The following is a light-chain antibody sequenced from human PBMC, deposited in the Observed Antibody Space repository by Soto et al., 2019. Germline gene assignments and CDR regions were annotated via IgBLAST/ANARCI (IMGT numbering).Light chain of an antibody. CDR1: SSNIGAGYD. CDR3: QSYDSSLRSVV. CDR2: GNN. J-gene: IGLJ2*01. V-gene: IGLV1-40*01. Sequence: QSVLTQPPSVSGAPGQRITISCTGSSSNIGAGYDVHWYQQLPGTAPKLLIYGNNNRPSWVPDRFSGSKSGTSASLAITGVLADDEAEYYCQSYDSSLRSVVFGGGTKLTVL.